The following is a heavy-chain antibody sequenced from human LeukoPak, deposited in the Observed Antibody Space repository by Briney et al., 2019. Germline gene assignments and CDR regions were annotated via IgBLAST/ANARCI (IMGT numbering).Heavy chain of an antibody. J-gene: IGHJ6*02. CDR3: AKVRSAYTYRMSYCYALDV. CDR2: ISYDGLNE. D-gene: IGHD5-18*01. Sequence: GGSLRLSCTASGFTFSIYGMHWVRQAPGKGLEWVAVISYDGLNESYADSVKGRFTISRDNSKNTLFLQMNSLGTEDTAVYYCAKVRSAYTYRMSYCYALDVWGQGTTVTVSS. CDR1: GFTFSIYG. V-gene: IGHV3-30*18.